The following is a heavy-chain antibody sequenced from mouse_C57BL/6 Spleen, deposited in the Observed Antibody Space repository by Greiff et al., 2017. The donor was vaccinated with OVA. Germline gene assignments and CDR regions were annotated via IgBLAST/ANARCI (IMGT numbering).Heavy chain of an antibody. D-gene: IGHD4-1*01. V-gene: IGHV1-22*01. CDR3: ARFETGAKFAY. J-gene: IGHJ3*01. CDR2: INPNNGGT. Sequence: EVKLLESGPELVKPGASVKMSCKASGYTFTDYNMHWVKQSHGKSLEWIGYINPNNGGTSYNQKFKGKATLTVNKSSSTAYMELRSLTSEDSAVYYCARFETGAKFAYWGQGTLVTVSA. CDR1: GYTFTDYN.